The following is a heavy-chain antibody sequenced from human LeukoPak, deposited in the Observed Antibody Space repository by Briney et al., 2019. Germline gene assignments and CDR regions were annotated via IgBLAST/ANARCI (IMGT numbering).Heavy chain of an antibody. CDR3: AVEQQLLTTEAFDI. V-gene: IGHV3-21*01. CDR1: GFTFSSYR. Sequence: PGGSLRLSCAASGFTFSSYRMNWVRQAPGKGLEWVSSISSSSSYIYYADSVKGRFTISRDNAKNSLYLQMNSLRAEDTAVYYCAVEQQLLTTEAFDIWGQGTMVTVSS. J-gene: IGHJ3*02. CDR2: ISSSSSYI. D-gene: IGHD6-13*01.